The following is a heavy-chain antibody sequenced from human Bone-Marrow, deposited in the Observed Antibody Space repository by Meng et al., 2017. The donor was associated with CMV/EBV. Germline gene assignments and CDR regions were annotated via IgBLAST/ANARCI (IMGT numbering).Heavy chain of an antibody. CDR2: ISAYNGNT. CDR1: GYTFTSYG. J-gene: IGHJ6*02. D-gene: IGHD6-6*01. CDR3: ARDPGIAARRHHYYYGMDV. Sequence: ASVKVSCKASGYTFTSYGISWVRQAPGQGLEWMGWISAYNGNTNYAQKLQGRVTMTTDTSTSTAYMELRSLRSDDTAVYYCARDPGIAARRHHYYYGMDVWCQGTTVTVSS. V-gene: IGHV1-18*01.